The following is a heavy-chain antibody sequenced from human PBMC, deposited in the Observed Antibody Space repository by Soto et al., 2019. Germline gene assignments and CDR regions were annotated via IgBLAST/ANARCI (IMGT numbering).Heavy chain of an antibody. D-gene: IGHD5-18*01. J-gene: IGHJ4*02. CDR1: GFTFSSYA. CDR3: AKDQTSSWIQLWHGRGCDY. V-gene: IGHV3-23*01. CDR2: ISGSGGST. Sequence: ELQLLESGGGLVQPGGSLRLSCAASGFTFSSYALSWVRQAPGQGLEWVSAISGSGGSTYYADSVKGRFTISRDNSKNTLYLQMTSLGAEDTAVYYCAKDQTSSWIQLWHGRGCDYWGQGTLVTVSS.